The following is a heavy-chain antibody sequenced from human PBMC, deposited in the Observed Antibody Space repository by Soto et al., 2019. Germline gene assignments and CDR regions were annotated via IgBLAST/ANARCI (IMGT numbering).Heavy chain of an antibody. CDR1: YGSFSGYY. D-gene: IGHD2-8*02. CDR3: ARVPTGLYYYYYYMDV. J-gene: IGHJ6*03. CDR2: INHSGST. V-gene: IGHV4-34*01. Sequence: TLSLTCTVYYGSFSGYYWSWILKTPFKLLELIWEINHSGSTNYNPSLKSRVTISVDTSKNQFSLKLSSVTAADTAVYYCARVPTGLYYYYYYMDVWGKGTTVTVSS.